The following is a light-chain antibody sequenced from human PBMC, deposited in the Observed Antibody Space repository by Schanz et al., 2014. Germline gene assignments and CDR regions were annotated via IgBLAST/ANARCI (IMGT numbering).Light chain of an antibody. Sequence: EIVMTQSPATLSVSPGERATLSCRASQSVSSNLAWYQQKPGQAPRLLIYGASTRATGIPARFSGSGSGTEFTLTISSLQSEDFAVYYCQQHNGWPPFTFGPGTKVDIK. CDR2: GAS. CDR1: QSVSSN. V-gene: IGKV3-15*01. CDR3: QQHNGWPPFT. J-gene: IGKJ3*01.